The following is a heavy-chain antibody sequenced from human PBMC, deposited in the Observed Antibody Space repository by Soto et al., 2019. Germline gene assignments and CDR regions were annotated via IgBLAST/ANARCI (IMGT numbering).Heavy chain of an antibody. Sequence: QVQLVQSGAEVRKPGSSVRVSCKASGGSFNRHTISWVRQAPGQGLEWMGIIYPSGGSTSYAQKFQGRVTMTRDTSTSTVDMELSSLRSEDKAVYYCARYYDIFTGIDYWGQGTLVTVS. D-gene: IGHD3-9*01. CDR2: IYPSGGST. CDR3: ARYYDIFTGIDY. V-gene: IGHV1-46*02. J-gene: IGHJ4*02. CDR1: GGSFNRHT.